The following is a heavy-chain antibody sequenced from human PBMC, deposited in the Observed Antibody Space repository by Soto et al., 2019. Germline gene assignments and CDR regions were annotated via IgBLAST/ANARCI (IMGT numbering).Heavy chain of an antibody. CDR3: ARDRAKRKSYYYYGMDV. D-gene: IGHD1-1*01. CDR1: GFTFSSYS. Sequence: GGSLRLSCAASGFTFSSYSMNWVRQAPGKGLEWVSYISSSSSTIYYADSVKGRFTISRDNAKNSLYLQMNSLRDEDTAVYYCARDRAKRKSYYYYGMDVWGQGTTVTVSS. V-gene: IGHV3-48*02. J-gene: IGHJ6*02. CDR2: ISSSSSTI.